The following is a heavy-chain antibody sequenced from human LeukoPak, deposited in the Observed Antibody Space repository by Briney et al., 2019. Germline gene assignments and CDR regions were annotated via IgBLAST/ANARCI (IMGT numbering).Heavy chain of an antibody. CDR3: VREDTPATANY. D-gene: IGHD2-21*02. Sequence: GGSLRLSCAASGFNFANHAMSWVRQTAGKGLEWVSAISGGGDITYYADSVKGRFTISRDNSKDTLFLQMHSLGPGDTAVYYCVREDTPATANYWGQGTLVTISS. J-gene: IGHJ4*02. CDR2: ISGGGDIT. V-gene: IGHV3-23*01. CDR1: GFNFANHA.